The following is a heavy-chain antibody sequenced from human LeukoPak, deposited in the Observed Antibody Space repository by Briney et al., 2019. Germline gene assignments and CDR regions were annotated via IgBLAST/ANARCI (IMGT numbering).Heavy chain of an antibody. Sequence: GGSLRLSCAASGFTFINAWMTWVRQAPGKGLEWVARIKSKTDGGTTDYAAPVKGRFTISRDDSKNTLYLQMNSLKTEDTAVYYCTTSLSSGYYIDYWGQGTLVTVSS. CDR1: GFTFINAW. D-gene: IGHD3-22*01. J-gene: IGHJ4*02. CDR3: TTSLSSGYYIDY. V-gene: IGHV3-15*01. CDR2: IKSKTDGGTT.